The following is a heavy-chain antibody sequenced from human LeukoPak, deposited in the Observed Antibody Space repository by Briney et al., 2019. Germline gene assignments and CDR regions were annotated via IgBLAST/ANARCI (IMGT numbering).Heavy chain of an antibody. J-gene: IGHJ4*02. D-gene: IGHD6-13*01. CDR1: GGSINSYY. CDR2: IYYSGST. V-gene: IGHV4-59*08. Sequence: PSETLSLTCTVSGGSINSYYWSWIRQPPGKGLEWIGYIYYSGSTNYNPSLKSRVTISLDTSKNQFSLKLSSVTAADTAVYYCARRPSSSWPFDYWGQGTLVTVSS. CDR3: ARRPSSSWPFDY.